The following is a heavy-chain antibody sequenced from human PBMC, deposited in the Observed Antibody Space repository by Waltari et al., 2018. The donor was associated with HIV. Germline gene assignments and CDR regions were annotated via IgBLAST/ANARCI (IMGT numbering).Heavy chain of an antibody. CDR3: AHRRLARAVAGTLYNWFDP. J-gene: IGHJ5*02. CDR1: GFSLSTSGVG. Sequence: QITLKESGPTLVKPTQTLTLTCTFSGFSLSTSGVGVGWLRQPPGKALEWVALIYGNDIKRYSPSLKTRLTITKDTSKNQVVLTLTNVDPVDTATYYCAHRRLARAVAGTLYNWFDPWGQGILVTVSP. D-gene: IGHD6-19*01. V-gene: IGHV2-5*01. CDR2: IYGNDIK.